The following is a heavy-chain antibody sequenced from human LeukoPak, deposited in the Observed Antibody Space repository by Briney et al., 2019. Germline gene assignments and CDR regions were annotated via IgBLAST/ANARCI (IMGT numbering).Heavy chain of an antibody. CDR2: ISGSGGST. Sequence: PGGSLRLSCAASGFTFSSYAMSWVRQAPGKGLEWVSAISGSGGSTYYADTVKGRFTIPRDNSKNTLYLQTNSLRAEDTAVYYCAKDLERDYSSGWFDYWGQGTLVTVSS. D-gene: IGHD6-19*01. V-gene: IGHV3-23*01. CDR3: AKDLERDYSSGWFDY. CDR1: GFTFSSYA. J-gene: IGHJ4*02.